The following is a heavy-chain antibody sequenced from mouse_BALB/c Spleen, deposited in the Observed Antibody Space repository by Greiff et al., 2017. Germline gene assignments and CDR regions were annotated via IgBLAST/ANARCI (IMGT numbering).Heavy chain of an antibody. CDR2: IFPGDGDT. CDR1: GYAFSSYW. J-gene: IGHJ2*01. CDR3: ARRDHDY. Sequence: QVQLKESGAELVRPGSSVKISCKASGYAFSSYWMNWVKQRPGQGLEWIGQIFPGDGDTNYNGKFKGKATLTADKSSSTAYMQLSSLTSEDSAVYFCARRDHDYWGQGTTLTVSS. D-gene: IGHD3-3*01. V-gene: IGHV1-80*01.